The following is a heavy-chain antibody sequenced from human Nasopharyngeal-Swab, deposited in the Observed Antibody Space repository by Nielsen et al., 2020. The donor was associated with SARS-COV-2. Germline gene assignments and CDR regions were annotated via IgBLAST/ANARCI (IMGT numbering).Heavy chain of an antibody. CDR3: ASPLWFGELLPASYYYYGMDV. J-gene: IGHJ6*02. D-gene: IGHD3-10*01. CDR2: IYYSGST. Sequence: WIPQPPGKGLEWIGSIYYSGSTYYNPSLKSRVTISVDTSKNQFSLKLSSVTAADTAVYYCASPLWFGELLPASYYYYGMDVWGQGTTVTVSS. V-gene: IGHV4-39*01.